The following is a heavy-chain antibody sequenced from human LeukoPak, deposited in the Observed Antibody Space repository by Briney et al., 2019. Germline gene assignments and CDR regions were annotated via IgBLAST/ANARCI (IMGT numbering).Heavy chain of an antibody. J-gene: IGHJ4*02. CDR2: IHDTGST. CDR1: GGSISRSNW. Sequence: PSETLSLTCTVSGGSISRSNWWSWVRQPPGKGLEWIGEIHDTGSTNYNPPLKSRVTMSLDKSKNQFSLNLNSVTAADTAVYYCATYYDILSGYTFDYWGQGTLVAVSS. CDR3: ATYYDILSGYTFDY. D-gene: IGHD3-9*01. V-gene: IGHV4-4*02.